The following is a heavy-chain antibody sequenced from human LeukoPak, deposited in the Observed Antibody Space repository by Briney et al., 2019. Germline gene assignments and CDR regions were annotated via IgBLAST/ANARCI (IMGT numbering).Heavy chain of an antibody. V-gene: IGHV1-2*02. J-gene: IGHJ6*02. Sequence: GASVKVSCKASGYTFTSYYMHWVRQAPGQGLEWMGIINPSGGSTNYAQKFQGRVTMTRDTSISTAYMELSRLRSDDTAVYYCARDQGPITYYYYYGMDVWGQGTTVTVSS. CDR2: INPSGGST. CDR3: ARDQGPITYYYYYGMDV. CDR1: GYTFTSYY.